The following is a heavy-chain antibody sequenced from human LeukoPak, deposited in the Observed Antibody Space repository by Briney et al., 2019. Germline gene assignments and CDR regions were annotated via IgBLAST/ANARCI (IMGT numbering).Heavy chain of an antibody. D-gene: IGHD2-8*01. Sequence: GGSLRLSCAASGFTFSDYGMSWVRQAPGKGLEWVSGISGSGGSTYYADSVKGRFTISRDNSKNTLYLQMNSLRAEDTAVYYCAKADIVLMVYAIPYGMDVWGQGTTVTVSS. CDR2: ISGSGGST. V-gene: IGHV3-23*01. CDR3: AKADIVLMVYAIPYGMDV. J-gene: IGHJ6*02. CDR1: GFTFSDYG.